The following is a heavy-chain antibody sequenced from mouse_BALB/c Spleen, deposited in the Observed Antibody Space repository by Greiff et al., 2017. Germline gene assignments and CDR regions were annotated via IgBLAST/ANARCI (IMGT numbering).Heavy chain of an antibody. Sequence: QVQLQQSGAELVRPGVSVKISCKGSGYTFTDYAMHWVKQSHAKSLEWIGVISTYYGDASYNQKFKGKATMTVDKSSSTAYMELARLTSEDSAIYYCARRGSGYYFDYWGQGTTLTVSS. CDR3: ARRGSGYYFDY. J-gene: IGHJ2*01. V-gene: IGHV1S137*01. CDR2: ISTYYGDA. CDR1: GYTFTDYA.